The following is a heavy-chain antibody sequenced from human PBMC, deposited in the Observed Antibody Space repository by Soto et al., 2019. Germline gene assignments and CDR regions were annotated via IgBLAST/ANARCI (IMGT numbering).Heavy chain of an antibody. J-gene: IGHJ4*02. Sequence: QVQLVQSGAEVKKPGASVKVSCKASGYTFTSYGISWVRQAPGQGLEWVGWISAYYGNTNYAQKLQGRGTMTTVTSTRTAYMEPRSLRSDDAAVYYCASGADGDYCGPGTLGTVCS. D-gene: IGHD3-10*01. CDR1: GYTFTSYG. CDR3: ASGADGDY. V-gene: IGHV1-18*01. CDR2: ISAYYGNT.